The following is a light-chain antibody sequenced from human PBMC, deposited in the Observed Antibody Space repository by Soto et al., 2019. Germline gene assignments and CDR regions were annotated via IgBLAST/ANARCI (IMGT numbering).Light chain of an antibody. CDR3: QQYYSTPPYT. J-gene: IGKJ2*01. CDR2: WAS. CDR1: QSILYRSNNKNY. V-gene: IGKV4-1*01. Sequence: DIVMTQSPDSLAVSLGERATINCKSSQSILYRSNNKNYLAWYRQKPGQPPKLLIYWASIRESGVPDRISGSGSGIDFTLTISSLQAEDVAVYSCQQYYSTPPYTFGQGTKLEIK.